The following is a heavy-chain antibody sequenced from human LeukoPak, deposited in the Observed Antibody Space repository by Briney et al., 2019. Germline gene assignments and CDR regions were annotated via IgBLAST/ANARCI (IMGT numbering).Heavy chain of an antibody. D-gene: IGHD5-18*01. Sequence: QSGGSLRLSCAASGFTFDDYTMHWVRQAPGEGLEWVSLISWDGQSSSYADSVNGRFTISRDNSKNSLYLQMHSLTTEDTAFYYCAKHMGIGYSYGYAFDNWGRGTLVTVSS. CDR3: AKHMGIGYSYGYAFDN. J-gene: IGHJ4*02. V-gene: IGHV3-43*01. CDR1: GFTFDDYT. CDR2: ISWDGQSS.